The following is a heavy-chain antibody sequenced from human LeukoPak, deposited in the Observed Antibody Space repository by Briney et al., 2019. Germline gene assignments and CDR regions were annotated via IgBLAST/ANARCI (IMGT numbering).Heavy chain of an antibody. J-gene: IGHJ4*02. Sequence: GGSLRLSCAASGFSFSSYAMSWVRQAPGKGLEWVSAISGSGGSIYYADSVKGRFTISRDNSKNTLYLQMDSLRADDTAVYYCAKGIPVTAIRYFDYWGQGTLVTVSS. D-gene: IGHD2-21*02. V-gene: IGHV3-23*01. CDR2: ISGSGGSI. CDR1: GFSFSSYA. CDR3: AKGIPVTAIRYFDY.